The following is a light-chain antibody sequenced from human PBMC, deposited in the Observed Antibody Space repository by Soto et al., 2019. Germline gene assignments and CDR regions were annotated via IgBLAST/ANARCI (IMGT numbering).Light chain of an antibody. CDR2: GAS. V-gene: IGKV3-20*01. J-gene: IGKJ3*01. CDR3: QQYGRSPFT. Sequence: EIVLTQSPGTLSLSPGERATLSCRASQSVSSNNLAWYPQRPGQAPRVVIYGASTRATGIPERFSGSGSGTDFTLTISRLEPEDFAVYYCQQYGRSPFTFGPGTKVDIK. CDR1: QSVSSNN.